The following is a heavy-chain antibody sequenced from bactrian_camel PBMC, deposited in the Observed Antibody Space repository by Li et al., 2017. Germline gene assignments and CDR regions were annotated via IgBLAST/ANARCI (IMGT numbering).Heavy chain of an antibody. Sequence: VQLVESGGGSVQAGGSLRLSCAASGYTYSSYCMAWFRQAPGKEREGVAAIDSDGRTCYADSVKGRFTISQDKANNIVYLQMNSLKLEDTAIYYCTVDTFPYGGAWYNWRKSSYSYWGQGTQVTVS. J-gene: IGHJ4*01. CDR3: TVDTFPYGGAWYNWRKSSYSY. CDR2: IDSDGRT. V-gene: IGHV3S53*01. D-gene: IGHD1*01. CDR1: GYTYSSYC.